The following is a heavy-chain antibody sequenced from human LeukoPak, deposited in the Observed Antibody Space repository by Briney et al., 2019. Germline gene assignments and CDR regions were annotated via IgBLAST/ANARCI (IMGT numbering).Heavy chain of an antibody. CDR2: IYSGGST. D-gene: IGHD1-26*01. V-gene: IGHV3-53*01. Sequence: SGGSLRLSCAASGFTVSSNYMSWGRQAPGKGLEWVSVIYSGGSTYYADSVRGRFTISRDNSKNTLYLQMNSLRAEDTAVYYCARKQWELGAFDIWGQGTMVTVSS. CDR1: GFTVSSNY. J-gene: IGHJ3*02. CDR3: ARKQWELGAFDI.